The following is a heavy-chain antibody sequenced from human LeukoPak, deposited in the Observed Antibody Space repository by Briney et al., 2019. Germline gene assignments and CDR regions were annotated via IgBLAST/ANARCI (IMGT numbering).Heavy chain of an antibody. CDR2: INPNSGGT. D-gene: IGHD2-21*02. Sequence: ASVKVSCKASGYTFTGYYMHWVRQAPGQGLEWMGWINPNSGGTNYAQKFQGRVTMTRDTSISTAYMELSRLRSDDTAVYYCARGHNYCGGDCSPFDPWGRGTLVTVSS. J-gene: IGHJ5*02. CDR3: ARGHNYCGGDCSPFDP. V-gene: IGHV1-2*02. CDR1: GYTFTGYY.